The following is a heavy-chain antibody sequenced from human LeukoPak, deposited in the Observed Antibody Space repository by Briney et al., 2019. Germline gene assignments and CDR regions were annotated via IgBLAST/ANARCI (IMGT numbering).Heavy chain of an antibody. CDR3: ASIVATIPNWFDP. D-gene: IGHD5-12*01. V-gene: IGHV3-48*04. J-gene: IGHJ5*02. CDR1: GFTFSSYS. Sequence: GGSLRLSCAASGFTFSSYSMNWVRQAPGKGLEWVSYISSSSSTIYYADSVKGRFTISRDNAKNSLYLQMNSLRAEDTAVYYCASIVATIPNWFDPWGQGTLVTVSS. CDR2: ISSSSSTI.